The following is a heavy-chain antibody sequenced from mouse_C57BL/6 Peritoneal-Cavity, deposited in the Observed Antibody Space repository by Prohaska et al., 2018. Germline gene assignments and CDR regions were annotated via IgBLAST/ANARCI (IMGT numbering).Heavy chain of an antibody. V-gene: IGHV14-3*01. CDR3: ARLGRGFAY. D-gene: IGHD4-1*01. CDR2: IDPANGNT. J-gene: IGHJ3*01. Sequence: HWVKQRPEQGLEWIGRIDPANGNTKYSPKFQGKATITADTSSNTAYLQLSSLTSEDTAIYYCARLGRGFAYWGQGTLVTVSA.